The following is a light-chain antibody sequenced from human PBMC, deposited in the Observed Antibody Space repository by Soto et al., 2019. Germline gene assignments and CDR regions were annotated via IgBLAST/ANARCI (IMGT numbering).Light chain of an antibody. CDR1: QSISSY. V-gene: IGKV1-39*01. CDR2: GAS. CDR3: QQSYNYPLT. Sequence: DIQMTQSPSSLSASVGDRVTITCRASQSISSYLNWYQQKPGKATSLMIYGASSLQSGVPSRFSGSGSGTDFTLTISCLQPEDFATYYCQQSYNYPLTFGGGTNVDIK. J-gene: IGKJ4*01.